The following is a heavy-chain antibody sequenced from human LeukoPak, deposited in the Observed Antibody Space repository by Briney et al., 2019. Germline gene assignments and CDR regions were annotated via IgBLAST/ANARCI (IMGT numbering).Heavy chain of an antibody. CDR2: IKQDGSEK. J-gene: IGHJ6*02. V-gene: IGHV3-7*01. Sequence: PGGSLRLSCVASEFTFSSYWMNRVRQAPGKGLEWVANIKQDGSEKCYVDSVKGRFTISRDNAKNSLYLQMNSLTAEDTAVYYCTRDYSGSRNYYYYYGMHVWGQGTTVTVFS. CDR3: TRDYSGSRNYYYYYGMHV. D-gene: IGHD3-10*01. CDR1: EFTFSSYW.